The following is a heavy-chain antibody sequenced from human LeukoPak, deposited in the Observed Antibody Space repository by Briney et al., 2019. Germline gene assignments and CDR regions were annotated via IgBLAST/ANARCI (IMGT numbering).Heavy chain of an antibody. J-gene: IGHJ4*02. V-gene: IGHV3-21*04. D-gene: IGHD3-10*02. CDR2: ISSSSSYI. CDR1: GFTFSSYS. CDR3: AKAKFGELWSSFPK. Sequence: KTGGSLRLSCAASGFTFSSYSTNWVRQAPGKGLEWVSSISSSSSYIYYADSVKGRFTISRDNAKNSLYLQMNSLRAEDTALYYCAKAKFGELWSSFPKWGQGTLVTVSS.